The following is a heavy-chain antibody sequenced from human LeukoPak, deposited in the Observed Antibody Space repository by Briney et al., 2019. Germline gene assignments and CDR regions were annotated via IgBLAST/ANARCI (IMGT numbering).Heavy chain of an antibody. J-gene: IGHJ4*02. D-gene: IGHD5-18*01. CDR3: ARYSNLQLWTYRPRAYFDY. V-gene: IGHV4-39*01. CDR2: IYYSGST. Sequence: SETLSLTCTVSGGSISSSSYYWGWIRQPPGKGLEWIGSIYYSGSTYYNPSLKSRVTISVDTSKNQFSLKLSSVTAADTAVYYCARYSNLQLWTYRPRAYFDYWGQGTLVTVSS. CDR1: GGSISSSSYY.